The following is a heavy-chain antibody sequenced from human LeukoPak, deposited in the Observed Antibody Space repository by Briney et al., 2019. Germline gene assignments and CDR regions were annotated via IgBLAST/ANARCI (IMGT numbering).Heavy chain of an antibody. CDR3: ASHSGSYRRHDAFDI. Sequence: ASVKVSCKASGYTFTGYYMHWVRQAPGQGLEWMGWINPNSGGTNYAQKFQGRVTMTRDTSISTAYMELSRLRSDDTAVYYCASHSGSYRRHDAFDIWGQGTMVTVSS. V-gene: IGHV1-2*02. CDR2: INPNSGGT. D-gene: IGHD1-26*01. CDR1: GYTFTGYY. J-gene: IGHJ3*02.